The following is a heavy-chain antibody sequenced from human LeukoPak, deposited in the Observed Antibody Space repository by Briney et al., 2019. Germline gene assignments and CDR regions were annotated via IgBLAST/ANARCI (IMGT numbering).Heavy chain of an antibody. J-gene: IGHJ5*02. CDR1: GFTFSSYS. CDR3: AKEVTIFGVVRGLDP. Sequence: GGSLRLSCAASGFTFSSYSMNWVRQAPGKGLEWVSSISSSSSYIYYADSVKGRFTISRDNAKNSLYLQMNSLRAEDTAVYYCAKEVTIFGVVRGLDPWGQGTLVTVSS. CDR2: ISSSSSYI. V-gene: IGHV3-21*04. D-gene: IGHD3-3*01.